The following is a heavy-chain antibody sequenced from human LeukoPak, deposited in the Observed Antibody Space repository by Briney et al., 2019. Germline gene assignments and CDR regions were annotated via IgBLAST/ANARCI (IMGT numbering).Heavy chain of an antibody. CDR3: ARESYYDSSGYSHDAFDI. CDR1: GGSISSYY. CDR2: IDTSGNT. Sequence: SETLSLTCTVSGGSISSYYWSWIRQPAGKGLEWIGRIDTSGNTNYKPSLKSRVTMSVDTSKSQFSLKLSSVTAADTAVYYCARESYYDSSGYSHDAFDIWGQGTMVTVSS. D-gene: IGHD3-22*01. J-gene: IGHJ3*02. V-gene: IGHV4-4*07.